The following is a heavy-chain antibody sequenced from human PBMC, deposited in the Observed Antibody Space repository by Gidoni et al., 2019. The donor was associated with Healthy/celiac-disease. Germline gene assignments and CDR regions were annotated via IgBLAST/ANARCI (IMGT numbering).Heavy chain of an antibody. CDR2: IYYSGST. Sequence: QVQLQESGPGLVKPSQTLSLTCTVSGGSISSGGYYWSWIRQHPGKGLEWIGYIYYSGSTYYNPSLKSRVTISVDTSKNQFSLKLSSVTAADTAVYYCASGGIGYCSSTSCFGAFDIWGQGTMVTVSS. V-gene: IGHV4-31*03. J-gene: IGHJ3*02. CDR1: GGSISSGGYY. D-gene: IGHD2-2*01. CDR3: ASGGIGYCSSTSCFGAFDI.